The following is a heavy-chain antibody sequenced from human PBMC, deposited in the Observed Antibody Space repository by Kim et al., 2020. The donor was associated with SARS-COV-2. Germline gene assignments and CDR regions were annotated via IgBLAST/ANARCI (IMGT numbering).Heavy chain of an antibody. CDR1: GFTFSSYA. J-gene: IGHJ4*02. CDR3: VKGGQYTGSSLFDY. Sequence: GGSLRLSCSASGFTFSSYAMHWVRQPPGKGLEYVSGINNNGGLTYYADSVKGRFTVSRDNSKNTVHLQMSSLRDEDTAVYYCVKGGQYTGSSLFDYWGQG. CDR2: INNNGGLT. D-gene: IGHD6-6*01. V-gene: IGHV3-64D*09.